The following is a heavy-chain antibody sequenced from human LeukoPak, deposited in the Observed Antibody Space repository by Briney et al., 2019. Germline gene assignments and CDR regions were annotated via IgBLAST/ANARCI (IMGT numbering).Heavy chain of an antibody. CDR3: ARGNGYCSSTSCKGWFDP. CDR1: GGSISSGGYY. D-gene: IGHD2-2*03. CDR2: IYYSGST. Sequence: SQTLSLTCTVSGGSISSGGYYWSWIRQHPGKGLEWIGYIYYSGSTNYNPSLKSRVTISVDTSKNQFSLKLSSVTAADTAVYYCARGNGYCSSTSCKGWFDPWGQGTLVTVSS. V-gene: IGHV4-31*03. J-gene: IGHJ5*02.